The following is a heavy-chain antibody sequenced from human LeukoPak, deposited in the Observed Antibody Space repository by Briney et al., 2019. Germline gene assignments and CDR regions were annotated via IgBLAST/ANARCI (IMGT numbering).Heavy chain of an antibody. J-gene: IGHJ4*02. CDR3: ASQYSSSSPFDY. CDR1: GGTFSSYA. V-gene: IGHV1-69*05. Sequence: SVKVSCKASGGTFSSYAIIWVRQAPGQGLEWMGGIIPIFGTANYAQKFQGRVTITTDESTSTAYMELSSLRSEDTAVYYCASQYSSSSPFDYWGQGTLVTVSS. D-gene: IGHD6-6*01. CDR2: IIPIFGTA.